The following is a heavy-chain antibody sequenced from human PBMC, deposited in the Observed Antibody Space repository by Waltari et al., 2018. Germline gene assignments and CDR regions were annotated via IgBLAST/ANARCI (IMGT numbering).Heavy chain of an antibody. V-gene: IGHV4-4*07. Sequence: QVQLQESGPGLVKPSETLSLTCTVSGGSISSYYWSWIRQPAGKGLEWIGRIYTSGNTNYNPSLKSRVTMSEDTSKNQFFLRLSSVTAADTAVYYCARDSSNWSSYYYYYMDVWGKGTTVTVS. D-gene: IGHD6-13*01. J-gene: IGHJ6*03. CDR3: ARDSSNWSSYYYYYMDV. CDR2: IYTSGNT. CDR1: GGSISSYY.